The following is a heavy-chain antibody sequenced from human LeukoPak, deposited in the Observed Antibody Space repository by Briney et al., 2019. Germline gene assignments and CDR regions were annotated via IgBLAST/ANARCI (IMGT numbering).Heavy chain of an antibody. D-gene: IGHD1-1*01. CDR2: IGTASDT. CDR1: GFTFSSFD. Sequence: GGSLRLSCAASGFTFSSFDMHWVRQPTGQGLEWVSTIGTASDTYYPGSVEGRFTLSRDNAKNSLYLQMNSLTAGDTAVYSCARGPPRGKYYYMDVWGKGTTVTVSS. V-gene: IGHV3-13*01. CDR3: ARGPPRGKYYYMDV. J-gene: IGHJ6*03.